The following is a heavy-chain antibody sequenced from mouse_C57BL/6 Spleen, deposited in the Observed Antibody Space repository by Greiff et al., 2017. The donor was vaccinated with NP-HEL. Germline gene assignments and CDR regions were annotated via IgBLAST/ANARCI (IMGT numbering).Heavy chain of an antibody. D-gene: IGHD1-1*01. Sequence: VQLKESGGGLVKPGGSLKLSCAASGFTFSDYGMHWVRQAPEKGLEWVAYISSGSSTIYYADTVKGRFTISRDNAKNTLFLQMTSLRSEDTAMYYCARGIYYYGSDHFDYWGQGTTLTVSS. CDR1: GFTFSDYG. CDR3: ARGIYYYGSDHFDY. J-gene: IGHJ2*01. CDR2: ISSGSSTI. V-gene: IGHV5-17*01.